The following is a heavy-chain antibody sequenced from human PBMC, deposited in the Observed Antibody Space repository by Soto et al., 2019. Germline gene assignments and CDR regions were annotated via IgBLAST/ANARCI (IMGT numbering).Heavy chain of an antibody. Sequence: GGSLRLSSAASGFTFRTYAMHWVRQAPGKGLEWVAVISYDGSNTYYADSVKGRFTISRDNSKNTLYLQMNSLRAEDTAVYYCARDGRFLEWLPPPIDYWGQGTLVTVSS. J-gene: IGHJ4*02. CDR3: ARDGRFLEWLPPPIDY. CDR1: GFTFRTYA. D-gene: IGHD3-3*01. V-gene: IGHV3-30*04. CDR2: ISYDGSNT.